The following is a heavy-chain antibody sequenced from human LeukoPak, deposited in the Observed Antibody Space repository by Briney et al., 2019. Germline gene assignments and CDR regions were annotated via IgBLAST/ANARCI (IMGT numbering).Heavy chain of an antibody. D-gene: IGHD6-19*01. CDR2: ISGSGGST. CDR1: GFTFSSYA. V-gene: IGHV3-23*01. Sequence: HPGGSLRLSCAASGFTFSSYAMSWVRQAPGKGLEWVSTISGSGGSTYYADSVKGRFTISRDNSKNTLSLQMNSLRAEDTALYYCAKGPFGGWYYFDYWGQGTLVTVSS. CDR3: AKGPFGGWYYFDY. J-gene: IGHJ4*02.